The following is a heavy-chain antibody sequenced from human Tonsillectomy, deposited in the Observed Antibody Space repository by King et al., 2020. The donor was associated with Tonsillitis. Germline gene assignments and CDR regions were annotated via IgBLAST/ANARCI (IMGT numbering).Heavy chain of an antibody. Sequence: VQLVESGGGLFQPGGSLRLSCAASGFTFSTYWMAWVRQAPGKGLEWGANIRQDVSDKYSVDSVKGRFTFSRDNAKNSLYLQMNSLRADDTAVYYCATFWSGYFDHWGQGTLVTVSS. CDR3: ATFWSGYFDH. V-gene: IGHV3-7*01. D-gene: IGHD3-3*01. CDR2: IRQDVSDK. CDR1: GFTFSTYW. J-gene: IGHJ4*02.